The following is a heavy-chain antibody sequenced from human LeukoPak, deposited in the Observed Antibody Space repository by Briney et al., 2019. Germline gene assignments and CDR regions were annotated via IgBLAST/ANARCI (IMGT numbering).Heavy chain of an antibody. V-gene: IGHV3-33*08. D-gene: IGHD2-2*01. Sequence: GGSLRLSCAASGFTFSSYAMSWVRQAPGKGLEWVAVIWYDGSNKYYADSVKGRFTISRDNSKNTLYLQMNSLRAEDTAVYYCARDLVPSDYYYGMDVWGQGTTVTVSS. CDR3: ARDLVPSDYYYGMDV. J-gene: IGHJ6*02. CDR1: GFTFSSYA. CDR2: IWYDGSNK.